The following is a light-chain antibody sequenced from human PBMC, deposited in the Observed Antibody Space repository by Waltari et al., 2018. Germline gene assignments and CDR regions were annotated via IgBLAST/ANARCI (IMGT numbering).Light chain of an antibody. CDR1: QSITGY. V-gene: IGKV1-39*01. CDR2: TAS. J-gene: IGKJ2*01. Sequence: DIQMTQSPSSLSASVGDRVTISCRASQSITGYLNWYQQKPGQAPKLLVYTASSLQSGIPLRFSGSGSVTDFTLTISSLQPEDFATYYCQQSYSTPYTFGQGTKLEIK. CDR3: QQSYSTPYT.